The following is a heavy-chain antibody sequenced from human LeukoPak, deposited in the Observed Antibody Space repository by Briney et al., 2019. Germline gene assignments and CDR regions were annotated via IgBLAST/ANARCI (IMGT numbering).Heavy chain of an antibody. CDR1: GGSISSYY. Sequence: PSETLSLTCTVSGGSISSYYWSWIRQPPGKGLEWIGYIYYSGSTNYNPSLKSRVTISVDTSKNQFSLKLSSVTAADTAVYYCARDSEIISQGYYGMDVWGQGTTVTVSS. CDR3: ARDSEIISQGYYGMDV. D-gene: IGHD3-10*01. CDR2: IYYSGST. J-gene: IGHJ6*02. V-gene: IGHV4-59*01.